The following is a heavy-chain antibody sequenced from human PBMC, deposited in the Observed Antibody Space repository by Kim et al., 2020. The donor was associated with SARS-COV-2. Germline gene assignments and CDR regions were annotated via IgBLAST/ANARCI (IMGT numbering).Heavy chain of an antibody. CDR1: GGSISSGGYY. CDR2: IYYSGST. CDR3: ARDPSGSRDAFDI. Sequence: SETLSLTCTVSGGSISSGGYYWSWIRQHPGKGLEWIGYIYYSGSTYYNPSLKSRVTISVDTSKNQFSLKLSSVTAADTAVYYCARDPSGSRDAFDIWGQGTMVTVSS. V-gene: IGHV4-31*03. D-gene: IGHD1-26*01. J-gene: IGHJ3*02.